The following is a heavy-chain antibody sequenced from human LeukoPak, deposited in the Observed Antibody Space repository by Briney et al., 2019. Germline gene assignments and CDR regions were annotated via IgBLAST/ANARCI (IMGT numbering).Heavy chain of an antibody. V-gene: IGHV1-8*01. CDR2: MNPNSGNT. CDR1: GYTFTSYD. D-gene: IGHD3-3*01. J-gene: IGHJ6*03. Sequence: ASVKVSCKASGYTFTSYDINWVRQATGQGLEWMGWMNPNSGNTGYAQKFQGRVTMTRNTSISTVYMELSSLRSEDTAVYYCARVRSLEWPAPMDVWGKGTTVTVSS. CDR3: ARVRSLEWPAPMDV.